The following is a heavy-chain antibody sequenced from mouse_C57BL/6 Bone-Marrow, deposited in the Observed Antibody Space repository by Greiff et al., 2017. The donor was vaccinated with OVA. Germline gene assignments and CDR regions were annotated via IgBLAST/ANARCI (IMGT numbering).Heavy chain of an antibody. CDR1: GYTFTSYW. CDR3: AREGLTTVEEAWFAY. J-gene: IGHJ3*01. D-gene: IGHD1-1*01. CDR2: INPSSGYT. Sequence: QVQLKESGAELAKPGASVKLSCKASGYTFTSYWMHWVKQRPGQGLEWIGYINPSSGYTKYNQKFKHKATLTADKSSSTAYMQLSSLTYEDSAVYYCAREGLTTVEEAWFAYWGQGTLVTVSA. V-gene: IGHV1-7*01.